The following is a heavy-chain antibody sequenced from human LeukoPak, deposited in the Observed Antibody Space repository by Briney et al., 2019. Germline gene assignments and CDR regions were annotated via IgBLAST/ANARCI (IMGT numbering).Heavy chain of an antibody. CDR1: GGSISSGGYS. CDR3: ARSYSGYDSPNWFDP. D-gene: IGHD5-12*01. Sequence: SQTLSLTCAVSGGSISSGGYSWRWIRQPPGKGLEWIGYIYHSGSTYYNPSLKSRVTISVDRSKNQFSLKLSSVTAADTAVYYCARSYSGYDSPNWFDPWGQGTRVTVSS. CDR2: IYHSGST. V-gene: IGHV4-30-2*01. J-gene: IGHJ5*02.